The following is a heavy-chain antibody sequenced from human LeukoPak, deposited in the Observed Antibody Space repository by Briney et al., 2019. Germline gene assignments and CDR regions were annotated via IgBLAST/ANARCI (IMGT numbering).Heavy chain of an antibody. D-gene: IGHD4-17*01. CDR2: IYYSGST. J-gene: IGHJ4*02. V-gene: IGHV4-61*01. CDR3: ARVSHGDEYYFDC. CDR1: GVSSSSGSYY. Sequence: PSETLSFTGSVSGVSSSSGSYYWRSIRQRPGKGLGLIAYIYYSGSTNDNPSRKSPVTISVDTSKNQFSLKMSSVSAADTAVYCCARVSHGDEYYFDCWGQGTLVTASS.